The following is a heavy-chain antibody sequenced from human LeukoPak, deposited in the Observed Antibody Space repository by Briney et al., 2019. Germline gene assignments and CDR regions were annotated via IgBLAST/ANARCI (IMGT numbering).Heavy chain of an antibody. CDR3: AKRALGYCTATSCTYAMDV. J-gene: IGHJ6*02. CDR2: ISGSGATT. D-gene: IGHD2-8*02. Sequence: GRSLRLSCAASGFTFSTYAMNWVRQAPGKGLEWVSVISGSGATTYYADSVKGRFTISRDNSKSTVYLQMNSLRAGDTAVYYCAKRALGYCTATSCTYAMDVWGQGTTVTVSS. V-gene: IGHV3-23*01. CDR1: GFTFSTYA.